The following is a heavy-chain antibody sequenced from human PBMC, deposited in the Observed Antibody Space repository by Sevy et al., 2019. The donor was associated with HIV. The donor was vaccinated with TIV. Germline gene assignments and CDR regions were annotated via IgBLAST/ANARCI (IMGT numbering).Heavy chain of an antibody. D-gene: IGHD3-10*01. Sequence: GGSLRLSCEASGFSFRRYAMHWDRQAPGKGLEWLKVIPYEGRNEYYVDSVKGRFTISRVNSKNTLYLQMHSLRPEDTAIYYCGRDGGGDYFDYWGQGTLVTVSS. CDR2: IPYEGRNE. V-gene: IGHV3-30*04. CDR1: GFSFRRYA. CDR3: GRDGGGDYFDY. J-gene: IGHJ4*02.